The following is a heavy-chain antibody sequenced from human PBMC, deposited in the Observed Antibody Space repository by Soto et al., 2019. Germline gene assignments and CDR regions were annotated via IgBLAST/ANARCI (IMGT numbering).Heavy chain of an antibody. CDR2: TYYRSKWHY. Sequence: PSQTLSLTCAISGDSVSNNSVAWNWVRQCPSRGLEWLGRTYYRSKWHYDYAPSVRSRITINPDTSKNHFSLQLNSVSPEDAAVYYCARTLRGRGVKYFDDWGQGTLVTVSS. V-gene: IGHV6-1*01. CDR3: ARTLRGRGVKYFDD. D-gene: IGHD3-10*01. J-gene: IGHJ4*02. CDR1: GDSVSNNSVA.